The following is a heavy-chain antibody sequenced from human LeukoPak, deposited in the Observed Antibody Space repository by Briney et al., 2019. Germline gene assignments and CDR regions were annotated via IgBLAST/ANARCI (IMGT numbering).Heavy chain of an antibody. CDR3: ARSRPNRYCSGGSCYRLDY. J-gene: IGHJ4*02. D-gene: IGHD2-15*01. CDR2: MNPNSGNT. V-gene: IGHV1-8*02. CDR1: GYTFTSYG. Sequence: ASVKVSCKASGYTFTSYGINWVRQATGQGLEWMGWMNPNSGNTGYAQKFQGRVTMTRNTSISTAYMELSSLRSEDTAVYYCARSRPNRYCSGGSCYRLDYWGQGTLVTVSS.